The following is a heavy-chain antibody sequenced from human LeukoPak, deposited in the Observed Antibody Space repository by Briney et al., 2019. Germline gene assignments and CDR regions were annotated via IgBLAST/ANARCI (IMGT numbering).Heavy chain of an antibody. J-gene: IGHJ2*01. D-gene: IGHD4-11*01. Sequence: ASVKVSCKASGYRLMNHGISWVRQAPGQGLEWVGWIAADSGDIHGYTHYAEKLQGRVSMTTDTSTDTAYMDLRSLTSDDTAVYYCARGSSPYNWYFDLWGRGTLITVSS. V-gene: IGHV1-18*01. CDR3: ARGSSPYNWYFDL. CDR1: GYRLMNHG. CDR2: IAADSGDIHGYT.